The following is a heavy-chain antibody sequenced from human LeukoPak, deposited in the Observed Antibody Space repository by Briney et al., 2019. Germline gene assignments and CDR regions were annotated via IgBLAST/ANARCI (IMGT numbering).Heavy chain of an antibody. Sequence: GGSLRLSCAASGFTFSSYTMSWVREAPGKGLEWVSTITTSDGNTYYADSVKGRFTVSRDNSKNTLYLQMNSLRAEDTAVYYCAKDGGLWVSAHWGDSWGRGTLVTVSS. J-gene: IGHJ4*02. CDR3: AKDGGLWVSAHWGDS. CDR2: ITTSDGNT. CDR1: GFTFSSYT. D-gene: IGHD7-27*01. V-gene: IGHV3-23*01.